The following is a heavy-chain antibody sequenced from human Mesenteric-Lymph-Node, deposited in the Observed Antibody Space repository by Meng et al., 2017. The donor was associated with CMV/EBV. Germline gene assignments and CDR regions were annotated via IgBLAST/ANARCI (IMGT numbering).Heavy chain of an antibody. CDR3: ARTYGSGSPYYFDY. CDR2: INPSGGST. CDR1: GYTFTSYY. J-gene: IGHJ4*02. D-gene: IGHD3-10*01. V-gene: IGHV1-46*01. Sequence: KASGYTFTSYYMHWVRQAPGQGLEWMGVINPSGGSTTYAKDFQGRVTMTRDTSTSTVYMELGSLRSEDTAVYSCARTYGSGSPYYFDYWGQGTLVTVSS.